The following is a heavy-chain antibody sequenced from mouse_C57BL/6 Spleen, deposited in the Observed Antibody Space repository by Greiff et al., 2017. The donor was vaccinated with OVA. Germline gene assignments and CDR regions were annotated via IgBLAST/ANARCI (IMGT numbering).Heavy chain of an antibody. CDR1: GYTFTSYW. CDR3: ARRDVAWFSY. Sequence: QVQLQQPGAELVRPGSSVKLSCKASGYTFTSYWMHWVKQRPIQGLEWIGNIDPSDSETHYNQKFKDKATLTVYKSSSTAYMQLSSLTSDDSAVYYCARRDVAWFSYWGQGTLVTVSA. V-gene: IGHV1-52*01. CDR2: IDPSDSET. J-gene: IGHJ3*01.